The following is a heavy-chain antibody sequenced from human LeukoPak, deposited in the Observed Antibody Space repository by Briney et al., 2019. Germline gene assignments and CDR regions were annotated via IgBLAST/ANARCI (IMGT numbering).Heavy chain of an antibody. V-gene: IGHV4-34*01. CDR3: ARAYYSTSWYGV. Sequence: SETLSLTCAVSGGSLYGYFWSWIRQPPGKGLERIGEINHSGSTNYNPSLKSRVTISVDTSKNHFSLKLSSMTAADTAVYYCARAYYSTSWYGVWGQGTLVTVSS. J-gene: IGHJ3*01. CDR2: INHSGST. D-gene: IGHD6-13*01. CDR1: GGSLYGYF.